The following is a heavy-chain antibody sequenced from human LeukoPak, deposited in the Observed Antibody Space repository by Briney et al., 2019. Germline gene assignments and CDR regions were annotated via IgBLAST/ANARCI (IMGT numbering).Heavy chain of an antibody. CDR2: VNNDGSTT. Sequence: GGSMRLSCAASGFTFSSYWMHWVRQAPGKGLVWVSRVNNDGSTTSYADSVRGRFTISRDNTKNTLYLQMNSLRAEDTAVYFCLAAAGTIGWGQGTLVTVSS. CDR3: LAAAGTIG. CDR1: GFTFSSYW. D-gene: IGHD6-13*01. J-gene: IGHJ4*02. V-gene: IGHV3-74*01.